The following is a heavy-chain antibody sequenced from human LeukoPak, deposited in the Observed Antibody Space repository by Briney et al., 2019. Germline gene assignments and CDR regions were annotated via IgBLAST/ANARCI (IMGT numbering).Heavy chain of an antibody. J-gene: IGHJ5*02. CDR3: AREPAAGYCSSTICLNWFDP. D-gene: IGHD2-2*01. CDR1: GFTFSDYY. CDR2: ISSSGSNI. V-gene: IGHV3-11*01. Sequence: GGSLRLSCAASGFTFSDYYMSWIRQAPGKGLEWVSYISSSGSNIYYADSVKGRFTISRDNAKNSLYLQMNSLRAEDKDVYYCAREPAAGYCSSTICLNWFDPWGQGTLVTVSS.